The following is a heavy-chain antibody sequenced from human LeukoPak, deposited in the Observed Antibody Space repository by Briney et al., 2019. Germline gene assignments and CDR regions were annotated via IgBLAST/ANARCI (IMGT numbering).Heavy chain of an antibody. V-gene: IGHV1-69*04. D-gene: IGHD2-2*01. CDR3: ARDRRGYCSSTSCLYYYYMDV. CDR1: GGTFSSYA. CDR2: IIPILGIA. Sequence: SVKVSCKASGGTFSSYAISWVRQAPGQGLEWMGRIIPILGIANYAQKFQGRVTITTDESTSTAYMELSSLRSEDTAVYYCARDRRGYCSSTSCLYYYYMDVWGKGTTVTVSS. J-gene: IGHJ6*03.